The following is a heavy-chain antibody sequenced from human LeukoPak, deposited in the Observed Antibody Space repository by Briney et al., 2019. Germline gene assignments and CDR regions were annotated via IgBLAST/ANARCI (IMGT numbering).Heavy chain of an antibody. Sequence: TSETLSLTCTVSGGSISSGGYYWTWTRQHPGKGQEGNGYIYYSRITYYTPSLKSRVTISVDTSKNQFALKLSSGTAADTAVYYCARPRYDSSAAIWGQGTRVTVSS. V-gene: IGHV4-31*03. J-gene: IGHJ3*02. CDR1: GGSISSGGYY. CDR3: ARPRYDSSAAI. D-gene: IGHD3-22*01. CDR2: IYYSRIT.